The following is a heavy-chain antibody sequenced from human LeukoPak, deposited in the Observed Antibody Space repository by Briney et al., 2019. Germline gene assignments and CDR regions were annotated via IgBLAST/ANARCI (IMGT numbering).Heavy chain of an antibody. CDR1: GYSFTNYW. D-gene: IGHD2-15*01. CDR2: IYPSDSDT. J-gene: IGHJ5*02. V-gene: IGHV5-51*01. CDR3: ATQGYCSGNSCPENPSWFDP. Sequence: GESLKISCKGSGYSFTNYWIGWVRQMPGKGLEWMGIIYPSDSDTRYSPSFQGQVTISADKSITTAYLQWRSLKASDTAMYYCATQGYCSGNSCPENPSWFDPWGQGTLVTVSS.